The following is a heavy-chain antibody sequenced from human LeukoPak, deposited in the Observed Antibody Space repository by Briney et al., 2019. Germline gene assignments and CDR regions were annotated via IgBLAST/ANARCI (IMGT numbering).Heavy chain of an antibody. Sequence: GGSLRLSCAASGFTFSSYWMSWVRQAPGKGLEWVANIKQDGSEKYYVDSVKGRFTISRDNAKNSLYLQMNSLRAEDTAVYYCASNGATVVTPLCYWGQGTLVTVSS. CDR1: GFTFSSYW. V-gene: IGHV3-7*01. CDR2: IKQDGSEK. D-gene: IGHD4-23*01. CDR3: ASNGATVVTPLCY. J-gene: IGHJ4*02.